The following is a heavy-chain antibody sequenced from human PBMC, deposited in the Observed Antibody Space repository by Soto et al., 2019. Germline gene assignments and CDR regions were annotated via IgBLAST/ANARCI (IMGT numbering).Heavy chain of an antibody. CDR3: ARGHF. CDR2: IKEDGSET. CDR1: GFTFSTSW. J-gene: IGHJ4*02. Sequence: EVHLVESGGGLVQPGGSLRLSCAASGFTFSTSWMSWVRQAPGKGPEWVANIKEDGSETYYGDSVEGRFTIPRDNAKNSLFLQLNSLRGDDTAVYYCARGHFWGQGTLVTVSS. V-gene: IGHV3-7*01.